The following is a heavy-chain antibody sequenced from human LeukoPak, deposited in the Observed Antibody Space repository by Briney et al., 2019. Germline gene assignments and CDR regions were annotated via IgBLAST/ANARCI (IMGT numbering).Heavy chain of an antibody. CDR2: ISYDGSNK. Sequence: GGSLRLSCAASGFTFSSYAMHWVRQAPGKGLEWVAVISYDGSNKYYADSVKGRFTISRDNSKNTLYLQMNSLRAEDTAVYYCARGGRYSYGHFDYWGQGTLVTVSS. CDR3: ARGGRYSYGHFDY. D-gene: IGHD5-18*01. J-gene: IGHJ4*02. V-gene: IGHV3-30-3*01. CDR1: GFTFSSYA.